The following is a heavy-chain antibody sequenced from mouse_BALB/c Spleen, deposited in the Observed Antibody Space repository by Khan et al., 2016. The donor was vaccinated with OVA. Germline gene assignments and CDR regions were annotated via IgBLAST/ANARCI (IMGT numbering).Heavy chain of an antibody. V-gene: IGHV1S132*01. D-gene: IGHD2-1*01. J-gene: IGHJ3*01. CDR2: IFPGTGTT. CDR1: GYTFTSYW. CDR3: ARGYFGNYEFVY. Sequence: QVQLQQSGAELVKPGASVKLSCKTSGYTFTSYWIQWVKQRPGHGLGWIGQIFPGTGTTYYNENFKGNATLTVDTSSSTAYMQLSSLTSEDSAVYFCARGYFGNYEFVYWGQGTLVTVSP.